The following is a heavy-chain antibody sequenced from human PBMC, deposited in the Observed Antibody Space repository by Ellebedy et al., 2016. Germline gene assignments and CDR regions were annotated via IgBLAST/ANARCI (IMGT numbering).Heavy chain of an antibody. Sequence: SETLSLTXAVYGGSFSGYYWSWIRQPPWKGLEWIGEINHSGSTNYNPSLKSRVTISVDTSKNQFSLKLSSVTAADTAVYYCARGTGDYWGQGTLVTVSS. J-gene: IGHJ4*02. CDR1: GGSFSGYY. CDR3: ARGTGDY. V-gene: IGHV4-34*01. CDR2: INHSGST.